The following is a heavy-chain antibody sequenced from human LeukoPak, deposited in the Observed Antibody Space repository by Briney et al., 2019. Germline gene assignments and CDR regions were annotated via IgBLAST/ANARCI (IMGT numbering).Heavy chain of an antibody. V-gene: IGHV4-59*08. Sequence: SETLSLTCTVSGGSISSYYWSWIRQPPGKGLEWIGYIYYSGSTNYNPSLKSRVTISVDTSKNQFSLKLSSVTAADTAVYYCARHFGDSSGFLLEGGQGTLVTVSS. J-gene: IGHJ4*02. CDR2: IYYSGST. CDR3: ARHFGDSSGFLLE. D-gene: IGHD6-19*01. CDR1: GGSISSYY.